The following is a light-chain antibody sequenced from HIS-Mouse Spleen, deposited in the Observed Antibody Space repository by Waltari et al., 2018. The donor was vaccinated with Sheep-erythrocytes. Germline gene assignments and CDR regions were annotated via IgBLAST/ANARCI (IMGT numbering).Light chain of an antibody. V-gene: IGLV2-11*01. Sequence: QSALTQPRSVSGSPGQSVTISCTGTSSDVGGYNYFSWYQQRPGKAPKLTIYDVSKRPAGALARLSGSKSGNTASLTISRRQAEEEADYYCCSYAGSYNHVFATGTKVTVL. J-gene: IGLJ1*01. CDR3: CSYAGSYNHV. CDR1: SSDVGGYNY. CDR2: DVS.